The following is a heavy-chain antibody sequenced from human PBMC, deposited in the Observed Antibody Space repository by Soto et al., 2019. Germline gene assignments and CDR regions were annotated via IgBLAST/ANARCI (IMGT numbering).Heavy chain of an antibody. CDR3: ASNLYYYDSSGYHATGGDY. J-gene: IGHJ4*02. Sequence: LRLSCAASGFTFSSYGMHWVRQAPGKGLEWVAVIWYDGSNKYYADSVKGRFTISRDNSKNTLYLQMNSLRAEDTAVYYCASNLYYYDSSGYHATGGDYWGQGTLVTVSS. CDR2: IWYDGSNK. CDR1: GFTFSSYG. D-gene: IGHD3-22*01. V-gene: IGHV3-33*01.